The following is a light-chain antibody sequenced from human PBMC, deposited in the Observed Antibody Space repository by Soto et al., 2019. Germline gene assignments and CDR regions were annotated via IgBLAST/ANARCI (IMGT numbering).Light chain of an antibody. CDR1: TSNIGAGYE. V-gene: IGLV1-47*01. Sequence: QSVLTQPPSVSGAPGQRVTISCTGSTSNIGAGYEVHWYQQLPGTAPKLLIYRNNQRPSGVPDRFSASKSGTSASLAISGLRSEDDADYYCAAWDDSLVVFGGGTKVTVL. J-gene: IGLJ2*01. CDR3: AAWDDSLVV. CDR2: RNN.